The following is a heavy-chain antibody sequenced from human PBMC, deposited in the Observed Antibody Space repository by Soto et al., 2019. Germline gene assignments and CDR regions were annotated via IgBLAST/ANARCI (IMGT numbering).Heavy chain of an antibody. CDR3: VRGTTAWRGMDY. D-gene: IGHD1-1*01. J-gene: IGHJ4*02. V-gene: IGHV3-74*01. CDR2: TCRYGREL. Sequence: LRLSCAASGFTFSTYCMHWVRHTPGTGLVWVSRTCRYGRELYYADSVKGRFTISRDDAKNTLYLQMDSLRVEDTGIYYCVRGTTAWRGMDYWGQGALVTVSS. CDR1: GFTFSTYC.